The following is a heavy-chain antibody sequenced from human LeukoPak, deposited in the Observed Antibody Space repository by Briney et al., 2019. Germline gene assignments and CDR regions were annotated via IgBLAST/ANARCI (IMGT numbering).Heavy chain of an antibody. D-gene: IGHD2-21*02. CDR3: ARAVHVTPNWFDP. V-gene: IGHV4-34*01. J-gene: IGHJ5*02. CDR1: GGSFSGNY. Sequence: PSETLSLTCAVYGGSFSGNYWSWSRQPPGKGLEWIGEINHSGNTNFNSSLKSRVTISVDTSKNQFSLNLTSVTAADTAVYYCARAVHVTPNWFDPWGQGTLVIVST. CDR2: INHSGNT.